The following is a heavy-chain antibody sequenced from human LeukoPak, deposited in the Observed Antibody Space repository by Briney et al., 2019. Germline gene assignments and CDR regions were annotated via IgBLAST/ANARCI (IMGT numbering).Heavy chain of an antibody. V-gene: IGHV4-34*01. D-gene: IGHD3-10*01. CDR1: GGSFSGYY. CDR2: INHSGST. CDR3: ARGLWFRTDKGYFLDS. J-gene: IGHJ4*02. Sequence: PSETLSLTCAVYGGSFSGYYWSWIRQPPGKGLEWIGEINHSGSTNYNPSLKSRVTISVDTSKNQFSLKLSSVTAADTAVYYCARGLWFRTDKGYFLDSWGQGTLVTVSS.